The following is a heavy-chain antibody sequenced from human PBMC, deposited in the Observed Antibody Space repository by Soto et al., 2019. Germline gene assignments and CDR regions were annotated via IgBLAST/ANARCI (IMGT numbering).Heavy chain of an antibody. CDR1: GGSISSSSYY. D-gene: IGHD3-10*01. Sequence: SETLSLTCTVSGGSISSSSYYWGWIRQPPGKGLEWIGSIYYSGSTYYNPSLKSRVTISVDTSKNQFSLKLSSVTAADTAVYYCASHITMVRGVITYFDYWGQGTLVTVSS. CDR3: ASHITMVRGVITYFDY. J-gene: IGHJ4*02. V-gene: IGHV4-39*01. CDR2: IYYSGST.